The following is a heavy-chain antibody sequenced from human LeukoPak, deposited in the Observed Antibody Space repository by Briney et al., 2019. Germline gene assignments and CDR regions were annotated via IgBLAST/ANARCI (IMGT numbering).Heavy chain of an antibody. CDR3: ARTGSTGGY. D-gene: IGHD1-1*01. CDR1: GGSVSGGNYY. Sequence: PSETLSLTCTVSGGSVSGGNYYCSWIRQSPGKGLEWIGYIHYSGSTVYNPSLKSRVTMSIDTSKNQFSLNLRSVTAADTAVYYCARTGSTGGYWGQGTLVTVSS. J-gene: IGHJ4*02. CDR2: IHYSGST. V-gene: IGHV4-61*01.